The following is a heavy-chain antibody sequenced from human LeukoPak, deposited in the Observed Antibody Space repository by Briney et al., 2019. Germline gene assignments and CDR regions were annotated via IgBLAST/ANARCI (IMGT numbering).Heavy chain of an antibody. CDR2: INSDGSST. CDR1: GFTFSSYW. CDR3: ARDPSGIAVAATSDAFDI. D-gene: IGHD6-19*01. J-gene: IGHJ3*02. Sequence: GGSLRLSRAASGFTFSSYWMHWVRQAPGKGLVWVSRINSDGSSTSYADSVKGRFTISRDNAKNTLYLQMNSLRAEDTAVYYCARDPSGIAVAATSDAFDIWGQGTMVTVSS. V-gene: IGHV3-74*01.